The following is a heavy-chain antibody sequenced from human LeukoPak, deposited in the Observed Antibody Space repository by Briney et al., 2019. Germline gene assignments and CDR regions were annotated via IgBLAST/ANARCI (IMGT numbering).Heavy chain of an antibody. Sequence: ASVKVSCKASGYTFTGYYMHWVRQAPGQGLEWMGWINPNSGGTNYAQKFQGRVTMTRDTSISTAYMELSRLRSDDTAVYYCAKDKPTDSSGYYLPFDYWGQGTLVTVSS. J-gene: IGHJ4*02. D-gene: IGHD3-22*01. CDR2: INPNSGGT. V-gene: IGHV1-2*02. CDR3: AKDKPTDSSGYYLPFDY. CDR1: GYTFTGYY.